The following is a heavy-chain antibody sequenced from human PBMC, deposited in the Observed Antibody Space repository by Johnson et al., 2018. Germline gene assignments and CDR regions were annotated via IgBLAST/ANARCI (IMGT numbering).Heavy chain of an antibody. D-gene: IGHD4-23*01. CDR3: AREIRGGNSAQYFQH. V-gene: IGHV3-30-3*01. CDR1: GFTFSSYA. Sequence: QVQLVESGGGVVQPGRSLRLSCAASGFTFSSYAMHWVRQAPGKGLEWVAVISYDGSNKYYADSVKGRFTIYSDNSKNTLYLQMNSLRAEDTAVYYWAREIRGGNSAQYFQHWGQGTLVTVSS. J-gene: IGHJ1*01. CDR2: ISYDGSNK.